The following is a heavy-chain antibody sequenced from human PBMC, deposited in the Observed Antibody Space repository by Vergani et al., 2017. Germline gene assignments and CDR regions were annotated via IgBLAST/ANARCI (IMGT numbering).Heavy chain of an antibody. CDR1: GGTFSSYA. V-gene: IGHV1-69*04. J-gene: IGHJ4*02. CDR2: IIPILGIA. Sequence: QVQLVQSGAEVKKPGASVKVSCKASGGTFSSYAISWVRQAPGQGLEWMGRIIPILGIANYAQKFQGRVTITADESTSTAYMELSSLRSEDTAVYYCARFCSGGSCFPHYYFDYWGQGTLVTVSS. D-gene: IGHD2-15*01. CDR3: ARFCSGGSCFPHYYFDY.